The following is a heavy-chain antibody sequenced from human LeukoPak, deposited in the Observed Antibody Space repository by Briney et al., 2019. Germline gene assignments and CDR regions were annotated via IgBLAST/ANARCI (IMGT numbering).Heavy chain of an antibody. D-gene: IGHD4-17*01. CDR2: FRSKDYGGTT. V-gene: IGHV3-49*04. Sequence: GGSLRLSCTASGFTFGDYAMSWVRQAPGKGLEWVTIFRSKDYGGTTEYAASVKGRFTISRDDSKSIAYLQMNSLKTEDTAVYYCTRPYGDYGREYYFDYWGQGTLVTVSS. J-gene: IGHJ4*02. CDR1: GFTFGDYA. CDR3: TRPYGDYGREYYFDY.